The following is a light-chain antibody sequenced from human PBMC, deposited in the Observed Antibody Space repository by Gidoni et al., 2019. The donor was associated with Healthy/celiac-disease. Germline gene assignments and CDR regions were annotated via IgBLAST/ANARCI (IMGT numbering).Light chain of an antibody. CDR2: AAS. J-gene: IGKJ1*01. Sequence: DIQMTQSPSSLSASVGDRVTITCRASQSISSYLNWYQQKPGKAPKLLIYAASSLESGVPSRFSGSGSGTDFTLTISSLQPEDFATYYCQQSYSNPWTFGPGTKVEIK. CDR1: QSISSY. CDR3: QQSYSNPWT. V-gene: IGKV1-39*01.